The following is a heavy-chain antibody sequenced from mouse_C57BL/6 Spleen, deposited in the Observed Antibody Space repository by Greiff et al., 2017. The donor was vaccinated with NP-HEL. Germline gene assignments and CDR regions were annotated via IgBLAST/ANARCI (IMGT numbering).Heavy chain of an antibody. CDR2: ISDGGSYT. J-gene: IGHJ3*01. CDR3: ARDLIY. Sequence: EVKLVESGGGLVKPGGSLKLSCAASGFTFSSYAMSWVRQTPEKRLEWVATISDGGSYTYYPDNVKGRFTISRDNAKNNLYLQMSHLKSEDTAMYYCARDLIYWGQGTLVTVSA. V-gene: IGHV5-4*01. CDR1: GFTFSSYA.